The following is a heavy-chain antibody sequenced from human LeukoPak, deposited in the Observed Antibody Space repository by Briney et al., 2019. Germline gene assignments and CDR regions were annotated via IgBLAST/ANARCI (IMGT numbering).Heavy chain of an antibody. J-gene: IGHJ4*02. CDR2: INHSGTT. V-gene: IGHV4-34*01. CDR3: ARGLRDY. CDR1: GGSFSGYY. Sequence: SETLSLTCAVYGGSFSGYYWSWIRQPPGKGLEWIGEINHSGTTNYNPSLKSRVTISVDTSKNQFSLKLSSVTAADTAVYYCARGLRDYWGQGTLVTVSS.